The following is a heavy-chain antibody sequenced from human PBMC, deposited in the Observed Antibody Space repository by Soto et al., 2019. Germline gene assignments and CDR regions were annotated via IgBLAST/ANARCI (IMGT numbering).Heavy chain of an antibody. Sequence: GASVKVSCKASGYTFTGYYMHWVRQAPGQGLEWMGWINPNSGGTNYAQKFQGWVTMTRDASISTAYMELSRLRSDDTAVYYCARDSVPYGDYYFYGMDVSAQGTTVTVSS. V-gene: IGHV1-2*04. J-gene: IGHJ6*02. CDR1: GYTFTGYY. D-gene: IGHD3-10*01. CDR3: ARDSVPYGDYYFYGMDV. CDR2: INPNSGGT.